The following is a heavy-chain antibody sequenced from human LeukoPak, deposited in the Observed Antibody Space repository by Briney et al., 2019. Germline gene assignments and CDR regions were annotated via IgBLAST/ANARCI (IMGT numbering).Heavy chain of an antibody. CDR3: AREKVVLWFGELLGYYGMDV. D-gene: IGHD3-10*01. J-gene: IGHJ6*02. V-gene: IGHV3-30-3*01. CDR2: ISCDGSNK. CDR1: GFTFSSYA. Sequence: GRSLRLSCAASGFTFSSYAMHWVRQAPGKGLEWVAVISCDGSNKYYADSVKGRFTISRDNSKNTLYLQMNSLRAEDTAVYYCAREKVVLWFGELLGYYGMDVWGQGTTVTVSS.